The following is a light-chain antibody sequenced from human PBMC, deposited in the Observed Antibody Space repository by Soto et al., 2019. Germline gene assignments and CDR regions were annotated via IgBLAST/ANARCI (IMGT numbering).Light chain of an antibody. Sequence: EIVMTQSPATLSVSPGERATLSCRASQSVSSNLAWYQQKPGQAPRLLIYAASSRATGIPDRFSGGGSGTDFTLTISRLEPEDFAVYFCQQHVYSPRTFGLGTKVEIK. J-gene: IGKJ1*01. CDR2: AAS. CDR3: QQHVYSPRT. CDR1: QSVSSN. V-gene: IGKV3-20*01.